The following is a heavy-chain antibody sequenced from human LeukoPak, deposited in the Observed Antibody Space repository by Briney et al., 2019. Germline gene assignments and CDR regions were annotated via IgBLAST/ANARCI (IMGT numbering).Heavy chain of an antibody. CDR2: ISPVSSYT. D-gene: IGHD2/OR15-2a*01. CDR3: VRDVSRRIGMDV. Sequence: GGSLRLSCLASGFSFNRYTMNWVREAPGKGLEWVSTISPVSSYTWYAESVKGRFTISRDNPKNSLYLQMDSLRAEDTAVYYCVRDVSRRIGMDVWGQGTTVTVSS. CDR1: GFSFNRYT. V-gene: IGHV3-21*01. J-gene: IGHJ6*02.